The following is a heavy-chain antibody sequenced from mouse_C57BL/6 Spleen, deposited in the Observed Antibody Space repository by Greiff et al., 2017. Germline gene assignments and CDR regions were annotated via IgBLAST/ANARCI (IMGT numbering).Heavy chain of an antibody. Sequence: EVQLQQSGPGMVKPSQSLSLTCTVTGYSITSGYDWHWIRHFPGNKLEWMGYISYSGSTNYNPSLKSRISITHDTSKNHFFLKLNSVTTEDTATYYCARDGTTVSWYFDVWGTGTTVTVSS. J-gene: IGHJ1*03. V-gene: IGHV3-1*01. D-gene: IGHD1-1*01. CDR1: GYSITSGYD. CDR2: ISYSGST. CDR3: ARDGTTVSWYFDV.